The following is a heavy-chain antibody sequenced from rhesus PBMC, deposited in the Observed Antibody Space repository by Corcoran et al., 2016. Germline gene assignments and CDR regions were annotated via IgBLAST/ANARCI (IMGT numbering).Heavy chain of an antibody. CDR3: ARDTCDY. Sequence: QLQLQESGPGLVKPSETLSVTCAVSGGSISSSYWSWIRQAPGKGLEWIGYIYGSGSSTNYNPSLKSRVTRSVDTSKNQLSLKLSSVTAADTAVYYCARDTCDYWGQGVLVTVSS. V-gene: IGHV4-169*02. CDR2: IYGSGSST. CDR1: GGSISSSY. J-gene: IGHJ4*01.